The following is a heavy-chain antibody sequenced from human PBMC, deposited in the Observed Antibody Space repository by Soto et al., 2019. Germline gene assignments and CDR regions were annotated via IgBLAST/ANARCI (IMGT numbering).Heavy chain of an antibody. V-gene: IGHV3-7*01. D-gene: IGHD1-1*01. CDR2: INQEGSEK. Sequence: EVQLVQSGGGLVQPGGSLRLSCAASGISFRSDWMSWVRQAPGKGLEWVARINQEGSEKHYVDSVKGRFTISRVNAEKSLYLQMNSLRAEDTALYYCARVGTTFRAPNSWGHGTLDTVSS. CDR1: GISFRSDW. J-gene: IGHJ2*01. CDR3: ARVGTTFRAPNS.